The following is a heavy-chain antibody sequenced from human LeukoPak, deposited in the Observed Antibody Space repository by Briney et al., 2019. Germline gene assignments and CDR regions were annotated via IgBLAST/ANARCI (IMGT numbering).Heavy chain of an antibody. J-gene: IGHJ4*02. CDR1: GFTFSSYG. CDR2: ISYDGSNK. Sequence: PGRSLRLSCAASGFTFSSYGMHWVRQAPGKGLEWVAVISYDGSNKYYADSVKGRFTISRDNSKNTLYLQMNSLRAEDTAVYYCARPKPDFWSGYYVYYFDYWGQGTLVTVSS. D-gene: IGHD3-3*01. V-gene: IGHV3-30*03. CDR3: ARPKPDFWSGYYVYYFDY.